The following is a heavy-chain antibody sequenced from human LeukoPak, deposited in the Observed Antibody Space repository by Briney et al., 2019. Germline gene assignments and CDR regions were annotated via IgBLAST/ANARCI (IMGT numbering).Heavy chain of an antibody. D-gene: IGHD3-10*01. CDR3: ARSPPYGSGNDY. V-gene: IGHV4-34*01. CDR1: GGSFSGYY. CDR2: INHSGST. Sequence: SETLSLTCAVYGGSFSGYYWSWIRQPPGKGLGWIGEINHSGSTNYNPSLKSRVTISVDTSKNQFSLKLSSVTAADTAVYYCARSPPYGSGNDYWGQGTLVTVSS. J-gene: IGHJ4*02.